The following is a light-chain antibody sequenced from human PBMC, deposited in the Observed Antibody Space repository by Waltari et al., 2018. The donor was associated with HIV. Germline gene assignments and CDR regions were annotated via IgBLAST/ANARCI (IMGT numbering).Light chain of an antibody. CDR2: GNT. CDR1: SSNIGAGFD. V-gene: IGLV1-40*01. J-gene: IGLJ2*01. CDR3: QSYDSSLSGLL. Sequence: QSVLTQPPSVSGAPGQRVTISCTGSSSNIGAGFDVHWYQQLPGTAPKLLLHGNTNRPSGVPDRFSGSKSGTSASLAITGLQAEDEADYYCQSYDSSLSGLLFGGGTKLTVL.